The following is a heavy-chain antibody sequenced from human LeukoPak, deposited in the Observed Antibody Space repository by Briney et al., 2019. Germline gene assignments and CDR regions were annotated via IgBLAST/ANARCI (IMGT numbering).Heavy chain of an antibody. CDR1: GFTFSSYA. CDR2: VDGGGGGT. V-gene: IGHV3-23*01. CDR3: AKQSAGSAAWYSLHYDF. D-gene: IGHD6-13*01. J-gene: IGHJ4*02. Sequence: GGSLRLSCAASGFTFSSYAMSWVRQAPGRGLEWVSSVDGGGGGTYYADSVKGRFTISRDNSKDTLYLQMNGLRAEDTAVYFCAKQSAGSAAWYSLHYDFWGQGALVTVSS.